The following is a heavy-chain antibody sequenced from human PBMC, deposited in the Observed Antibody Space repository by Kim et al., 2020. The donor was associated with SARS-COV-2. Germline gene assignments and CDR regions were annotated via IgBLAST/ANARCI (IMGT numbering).Heavy chain of an antibody. V-gene: IGHV3-30*02. CDR3: AKDGVEYSSSYGMDV. D-gene: IGHD6-6*01. Sequence: AVKGRFTISRDNSKNTLYLQMNSLRAEDTAVYYCAKDGVEYSSSYGMDVWGQGTTVTVSS. J-gene: IGHJ6*02.